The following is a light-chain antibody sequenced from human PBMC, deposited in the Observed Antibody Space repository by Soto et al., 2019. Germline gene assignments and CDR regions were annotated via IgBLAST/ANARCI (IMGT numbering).Light chain of an antibody. CDR2: GNS. CDR1: SSNIGAGYD. V-gene: IGLV1-40*01. CDR3: QSYYSSLSGAV. Sequence: QAVVPQPPSVSGAPGQRVTISCTGSSSNIGAGYDVHWYQQLPGTAPKLLIYGNSNRPSGVPDRFSGSKSGTSASLAITGLQAEDEADYYCQSYYSSLSGAVFGGGTKLTVL. J-gene: IGLJ2*01.